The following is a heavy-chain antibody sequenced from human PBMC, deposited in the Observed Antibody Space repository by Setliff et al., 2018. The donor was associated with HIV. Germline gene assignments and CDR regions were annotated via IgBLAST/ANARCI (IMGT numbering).Heavy chain of an antibody. J-gene: IGHJ6*03. CDR1: GFTFSSYS. CDR3: ARDGGMGVYYMDV. V-gene: IGHV3-48*01. CDR2: NGIINGST. Sequence: GGSLRLSCAASGFTFSSYSMNWVRQAPGKGLEWISYNGIINGSTYYADSVKGRFTISRDNAKNSLYLQMNSLRAEDTAVYYCARDGGMGVYYMDVWGKGTTVTVSS. D-gene: IGHD1-26*01.